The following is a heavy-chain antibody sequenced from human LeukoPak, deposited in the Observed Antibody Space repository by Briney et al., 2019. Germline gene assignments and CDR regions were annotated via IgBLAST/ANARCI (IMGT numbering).Heavy chain of an antibody. D-gene: IGHD5-18*01. Sequence: GGSLRLSCAASGFTVDSNYLSWVRQAPGKGLEWVGRIKSKTDGGTTDYAAPVKGRFTISRDDSKNTLYLQMNSLKTEDTAVYYCTTDLGIQLWLEYDCWGQGTLVTVSS. CDR1: GFTVDSNY. J-gene: IGHJ4*02. CDR2: IKSKTDGGTT. V-gene: IGHV3-15*01. CDR3: TTDLGIQLWLEYDC.